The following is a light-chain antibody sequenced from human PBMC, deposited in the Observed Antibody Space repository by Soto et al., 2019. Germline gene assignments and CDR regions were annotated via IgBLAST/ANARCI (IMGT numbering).Light chain of an antibody. CDR1: QSVSSSY. J-gene: IGKJ1*01. Sequence: EIVLTQSPGTLSLSPGERATLSCRASQSVSSSYLAWYQQKPGQAPRLLIYGASSRATGIPDRFSGSGSGTEFTLTISRLEPEDFEVYYCQQYGSSPRTFGQGTKVDIK. V-gene: IGKV3-20*01. CDR3: QQYGSSPRT. CDR2: GAS.